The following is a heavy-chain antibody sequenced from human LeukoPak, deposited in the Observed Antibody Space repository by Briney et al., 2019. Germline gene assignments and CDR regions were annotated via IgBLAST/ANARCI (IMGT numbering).Heavy chain of an antibody. V-gene: IGHV3-11*01. D-gene: IGHD2-2*01. CDR1: GFTFSDYY. J-gene: IGHJ5*02. CDR2: ISSSGSTI. CDR3: ARLKGRVVPTSLDP. Sequence: GSLRLSCAASGFTFSDYYMSWIRQAPGKGLEGVSYISSSGSTIYYADSVRGRFTISRDNAKNSLYLQMNSLRAEDTAVYYCARLKGRVVPTSLDPWGQGTLVTVSS.